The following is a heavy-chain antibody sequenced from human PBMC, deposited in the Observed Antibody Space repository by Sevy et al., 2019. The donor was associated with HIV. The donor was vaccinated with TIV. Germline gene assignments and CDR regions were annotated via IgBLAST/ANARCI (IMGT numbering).Heavy chain of an antibody. D-gene: IGHD1-1*01. CDR2: VSYDGSNT. Sequence: GGSLRLSCAASGFTFRSFSMHWVRQAPGKWLEWVTTVSYDGSNTYYADSVKGRFAVFRDNSRNLLNLQMNNLRPEDTAVYYCALERLSSDVAEYFQNWGLGTPVTVSS. V-gene: IGHV3-30*09. CDR3: ALERLSSDVAEYFQN. J-gene: IGHJ1*01. CDR1: GFTFRSFS.